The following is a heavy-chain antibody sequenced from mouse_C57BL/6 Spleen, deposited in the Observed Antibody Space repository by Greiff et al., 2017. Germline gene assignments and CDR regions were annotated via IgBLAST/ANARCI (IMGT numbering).Heavy chain of an antibody. Sequence: QVQLQQPGAELVKPGASVKLSCKASGYTFTSYWMQWVKQRPGQGLEWIGEIDPSDSYTNYNQKFKGKATLTVDTSSSTAYMQLSSLTSEDSAVYYCARGNYYGSSFPYAMDYWGQGTSVTVSS. J-gene: IGHJ4*01. CDR1: GYTFTSYW. CDR2: IDPSDSYT. D-gene: IGHD1-1*01. V-gene: IGHV1-50*01. CDR3: ARGNYYGSSFPYAMDY.